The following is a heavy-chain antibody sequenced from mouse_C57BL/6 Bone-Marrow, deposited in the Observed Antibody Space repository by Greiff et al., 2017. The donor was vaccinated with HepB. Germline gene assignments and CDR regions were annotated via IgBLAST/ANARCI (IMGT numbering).Heavy chain of an antibody. J-gene: IGHJ2*01. Sequence: EVMLVESGGGLVQPGGSLSLSCAASGFTFTDYYMSWVRQPPGKALEWLGFIRNKANGYTTEYSASVKGRFTIARDNSQSILYLQMNALRAEDSATYYCARSSSITTVGYYFDYWGQGTTRTVSS. CDR2: IRNKANGYTT. V-gene: IGHV7-3*01. CDR3: ARSSSITTVGYYFDY. D-gene: IGHD1-1*01. CDR1: GFTFTDYY.